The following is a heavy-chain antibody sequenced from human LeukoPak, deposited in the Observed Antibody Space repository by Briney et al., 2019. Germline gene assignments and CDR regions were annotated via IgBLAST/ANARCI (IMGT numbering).Heavy chain of an antibody. Sequence: SVKVSCKASGGTFSSYAISWVRQAPGQGLEWMGGIIPTFGTANYAQKFQGRVTITADESTSTAYMELSSLRSEDTAVYYCARAQLRYCSSTSCPSYYYYYMDVWGKGTTVTVSS. CDR2: IIPTFGTA. D-gene: IGHD2-2*01. CDR1: GGTFSSYA. CDR3: ARAQLRYCSSTSCPSYYYYYMDV. J-gene: IGHJ6*03. V-gene: IGHV1-69*13.